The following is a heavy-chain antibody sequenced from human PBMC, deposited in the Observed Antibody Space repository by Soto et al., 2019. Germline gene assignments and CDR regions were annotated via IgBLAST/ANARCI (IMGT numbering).Heavy chain of an antibody. D-gene: IGHD3-22*01. V-gene: IGHV1-69*13. CDR2: IIPIFGTA. J-gene: IGHJ4*02. Sequence: SVKVSCKASGGTFSSYAISWVRQAPGQGLEWMGGIIPIFGTANYAQKFQGRVTITADESTSTAYMELSSLRSEDTAVYYCARSKRESPYYYDSSGYSHFGYWGQGTLVTVSS. CDR1: GGTFSSYA. CDR3: ARSKRESPYYYDSSGYSHFGY.